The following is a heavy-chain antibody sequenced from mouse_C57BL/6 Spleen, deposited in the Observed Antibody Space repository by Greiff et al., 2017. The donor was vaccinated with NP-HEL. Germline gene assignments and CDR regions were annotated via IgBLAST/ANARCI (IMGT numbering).Heavy chain of an antibody. D-gene: IGHD2-4*01. J-gene: IGHJ3*01. Sequence: QVQLQQPGTELVKPGASVKLSCKASGYTFTSYRMHWVKQRPGQGLEWIGNINPSNGGTNYNEKFKSKATLTVDKSSSTAYMQLSSLTSEDSAVYYCAREGYDYDGFAYWGQGTLVTVSA. CDR3: AREGYDYDGFAY. CDR1: GYTFTSYR. V-gene: IGHV1-53*01. CDR2: INPSNGGT.